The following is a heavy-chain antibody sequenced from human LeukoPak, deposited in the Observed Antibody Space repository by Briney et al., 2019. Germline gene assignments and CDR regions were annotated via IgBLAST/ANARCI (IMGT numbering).Heavy chain of an antibody. V-gene: IGHV3-21*01. CDR1: LFTFSGYI. J-gene: IGHJ4*02. CDR3: ARGSSGWFDY. CDR2: ISSSSSYI. Sequence: GGSLRLSRAHSLFTFSGYIMNWVRPAPGKGLEWVSSISSSSSYIYYADSVKGRFTISRDNARNSLYLQMNSLRAEDTAVYYCARGSSGWFDYWGQGTLVTVSS. D-gene: IGHD6-19*01.